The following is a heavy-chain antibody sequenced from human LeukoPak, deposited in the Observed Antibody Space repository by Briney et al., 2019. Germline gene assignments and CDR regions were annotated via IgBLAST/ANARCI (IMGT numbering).Heavy chain of an antibody. CDR1: GYTFTGYY. D-gene: IGHD2-2*01. J-gene: IGHJ4*02. V-gene: IGHV1-2*02. CDR3: ARGDIVVVPAAVDY. Sequence: GASVKVSCKASGYTFTGYYMHWVRQAPGQGLEWMGWINPNSGGTNYAQKFQGRVTMTRDTSISTAYMELSRLRSDDTAVYYCARGDIVVVPAAVDYWGQGTLVTVSS. CDR2: INPNSGGT.